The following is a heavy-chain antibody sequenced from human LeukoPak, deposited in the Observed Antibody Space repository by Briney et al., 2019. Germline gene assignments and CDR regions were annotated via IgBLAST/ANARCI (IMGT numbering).Heavy chain of an antibody. CDR2: IIPIFGTA. CDR1: GGTFSSYA. Sequence: GASVKVSCKASGGTFSSYAISWVRQAPGQGLEWMGRIIPIFGTANYAQKFQGRVTITTDESTSTAYMELSRLRSEDTAVYYCARDIDRSSGYYRQRNWFDPWGQGTLVTVSS. CDR3: ARDIDRSSGYYRQRNWFDP. J-gene: IGHJ5*02. V-gene: IGHV1-69*05. D-gene: IGHD3-22*01.